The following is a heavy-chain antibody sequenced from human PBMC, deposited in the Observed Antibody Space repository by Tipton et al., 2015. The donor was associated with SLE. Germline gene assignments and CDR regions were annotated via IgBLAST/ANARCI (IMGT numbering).Heavy chain of an antibody. J-gene: IGHJ2*01. V-gene: IGHV4-39*01. D-gene: IGHD3-16*01. CDR3: ARHGGSATRGYFDL. CDR1: GDSISNSGYY. Sequence: TLSLTCTVSGDSISNSGYYWSWIRQPPGKGLEWIGSIYYSGSTYYNLSLKSRVTMSVDTSKNQFSLKLSSVTASDTSVYYCARHGGSATRGYFDLWGRGILVTVSS. CDR2: IYYSGST.